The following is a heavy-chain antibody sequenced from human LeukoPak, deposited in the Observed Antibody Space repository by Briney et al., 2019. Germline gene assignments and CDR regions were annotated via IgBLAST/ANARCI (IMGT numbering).Heavy chain of an antibody. CDR1: GYTFTGYY. D-gene: IGHD1-26*01. J-gene: IGHJ4*02. CDR2: INPNSGGT. V-gene: IGHV1-2*02. Sequence: SSVKVSCKASGYTFTGYYMHWVRQAPGQGREWMGWINPNSGGTNYAQKFQGRVTMTRDTSISTAYMELSRLRSDDTAVYYCARDFDGVGATPGDYWGQGTLVTVPS. CDR3: ARDFDGVGATPGDY.